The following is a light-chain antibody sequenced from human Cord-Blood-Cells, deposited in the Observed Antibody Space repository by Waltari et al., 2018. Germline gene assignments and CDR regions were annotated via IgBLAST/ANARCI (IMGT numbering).Light chain of an antibody. CDR3: CSYAGSSTLV. CDR1: SSDVGGFNL. J-gene: IGLJ3*02. Sequence: QSALTQPASVSGSPGQSITLSCTGTSSDVGGFNLVSWYQQHTGKAPKLMIYEASKRPSGVSNRFSGSKSGNTASLTISGLQAEDEADYYCCSYAGSSTLVFDGGTKLTVL. V-gene: IGLV2-23*01. CDR2: EAS.